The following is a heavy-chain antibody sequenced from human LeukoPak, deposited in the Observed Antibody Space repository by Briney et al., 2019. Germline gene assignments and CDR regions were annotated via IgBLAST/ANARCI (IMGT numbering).Heavy chain of an antibody. CDR1: GGSISGYF. D-gene: IGHD5-12*01. CDR3: AREPTSGREPTSGRPLDY. Sequence: SDTLSLTCTVSGGSISGYFWSWIRQPAGKGLESIGRIYSSGSNNYNPSLKSRVTMSLDTSKNHLSLNLSSVTAADTAVYYCAREPTSGREPTSGRPLDYWGQGTLVTVSS. CDR2: IYSSGSN. V-gene: IGHV4-4*07. J-gene: IGHJ4*02.